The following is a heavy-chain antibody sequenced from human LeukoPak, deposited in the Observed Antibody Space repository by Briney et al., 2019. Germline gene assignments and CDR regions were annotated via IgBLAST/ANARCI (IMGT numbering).Heavy chain of an antibody. CDR1: GVTFEDYY. Sequence: GGSLRLSCTGSGVTFEDYYLSWIRQAPGKGLEWISYVSSTGGNKFYADPVKGRFTISRDNARNSVYMEMNDLIAEDTAFYYCARGENGSFDRWGQGTLVIVSS. CDR3: ARGENGSFDR. V-gene: IGHV3-11*01. J-gene: IGHJ4*02. D-gene: IGHD3-10*01. CDR2: VSSTGGNK.